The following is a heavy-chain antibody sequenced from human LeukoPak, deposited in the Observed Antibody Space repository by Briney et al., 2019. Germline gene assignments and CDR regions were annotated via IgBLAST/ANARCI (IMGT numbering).Heavy chain of an antibody. CDR2: INHSGST. CDR3: ARARLDHDYGDYSLDY. Sequence: SATLSLTCAVYGGSFSGYDWSWIRHPPGKGLEWIGEINHSGSTNYNPSLKSRVTISVDTSKNQFSLKLSSVAAADTAVYYCARARLDHDYGDYSLDYWGQGTLVTVSS. CDR1: GGSFSGYD. J-gene: IGHJ4*02. V-gene: IGHV4-34*01. D-gene: IGHD4-17*01.